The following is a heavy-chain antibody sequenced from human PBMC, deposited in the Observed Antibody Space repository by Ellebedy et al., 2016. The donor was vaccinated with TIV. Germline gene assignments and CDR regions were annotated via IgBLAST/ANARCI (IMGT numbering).Heavy chain of an antibody. Sequence: AASVKVSCKASGYTFTSYGISWVRQARGQGLEWMGWISAYSGNTNYADNLQGRVTMTTDTSTDTAYMELRSLRSDDTAVYYCARYSGSGTYYRNGMDVWGQGTTVTVSS. CDR3: ARYSGSGTYYRNGMDV. V-gene: IGHV1-18*01. CDR1: GYTFTSYG. D-gene: IGHD3-10*01. CDR2: ISAYSGNT. J-gene: IGHJ6*02.